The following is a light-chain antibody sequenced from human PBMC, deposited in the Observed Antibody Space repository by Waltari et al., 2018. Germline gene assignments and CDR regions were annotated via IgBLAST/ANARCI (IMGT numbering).Light chain of an antibody. CDR1: QSVLYSSNNKNY. CDR3: QQYYSTPYT. V-gene: IGKV4-1*01. CDR2: WAS. J-gene: IGKJ2*01. Sequence: DIVMTQSPDSLAVSLGEKATINCKSSQSVLYSSNNKNYLAGYQQKPGQPPKLLIYWASTRESGVPDRFSGSGSGTDFTLTISSLQAEDVAGYYCQQYYSTPYTFGQGTKLEIK.